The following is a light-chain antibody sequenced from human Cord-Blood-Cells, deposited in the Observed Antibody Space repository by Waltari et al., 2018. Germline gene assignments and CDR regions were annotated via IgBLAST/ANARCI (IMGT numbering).Light chain of an antibody. J-gene: IGKJ1*01. CDR1: QSVLYSSNNKNY. CDR3: QQYYSTPT. CDR2: WAS. Sequence: INCKSSQSVLYSSNNKNYLAWYQQKPGQPPKLLIYWASTRESGVPDRFSGSGSGTDFTLTISSLQAEDVAVYYCQQYYSTPTFGQGTKVEIK. V-gene: IGKV4-1*01.